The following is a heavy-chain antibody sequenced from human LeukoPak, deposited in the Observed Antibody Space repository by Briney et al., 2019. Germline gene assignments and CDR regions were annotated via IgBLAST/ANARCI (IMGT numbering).Heavy chain of an antibody. J-gene: IGHJ4*02. D-gene: IGHD6-13*01. CDR2: IYSGGST. CDR3: ARVDQQLVQLH. V-gene: IGHV3-53*01. CDR1: GFTVSSNY. Sequence: GGSLRLSCAASGFTVSSNYMSWVRQAPGRGLERVSVIYSGGSTYYADSVKGRFTISRDNSKNTLYLQVNSLRAEDTAVYYCARVDQQLVQLHWGQGTLVTVSS.